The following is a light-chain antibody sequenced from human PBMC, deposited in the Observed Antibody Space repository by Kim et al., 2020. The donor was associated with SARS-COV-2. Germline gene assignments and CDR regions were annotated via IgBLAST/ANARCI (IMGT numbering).Light chain of an antibody. Sequence: ASGKLTCPLSSGHNNLAIAWHQQQPEKGPRFLMKVNSDGSLTKGDGVPDRFSGSSSRAERYLTISSLQSEDEADYYCQTWGTGIRVFGGGTKVTVL. CDR3: QTWGTGIRV. CDR1: SGHNNLA. CDR2: VNSDGSL. V-gene: IGLV4-69*01. J-gene: IGLJ3*02.